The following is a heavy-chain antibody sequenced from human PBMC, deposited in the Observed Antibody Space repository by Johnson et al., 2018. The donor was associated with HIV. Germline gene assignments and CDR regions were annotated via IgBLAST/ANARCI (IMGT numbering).Heavy chain of an antibody. CDR2: IRYDGSNK. CDR1: GFTFSSYG. J-gene: IGHJ3*02. D-gene: IGHD1-26*01. Sequence: VQLVESGGGVVQPGRSLRLSCAASGFTFSSYGMHWVGQAPGKGLEWVAFIRYDGSNKYYADSVKGRFTISRDNSKNTLYLQMNSLRAEDTAVYYCARLAWELGAFDIWGQGTMVTVSS. CDR3: ARLAWELGAFDI. V-gene: IGHV3-30*02.